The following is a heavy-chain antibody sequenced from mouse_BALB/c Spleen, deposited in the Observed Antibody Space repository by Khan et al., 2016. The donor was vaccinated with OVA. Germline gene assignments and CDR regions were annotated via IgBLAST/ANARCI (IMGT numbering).Heavy chain of an antibody. CDR3: SRSGYGTFAY. CDR1: GYTFTNYY. D-gene: IGHD2-1*01. CDR2: INPSNGGT. V-gene: IGHV1S81*02. J-gene: IGHJ3*01. Sequence: QVQLQQSGAELVKPGASVRLSCKASGYTFTNYYLYWVKQRPGHGLEWIGDINPSNGGTNFNEKFKNKVTLPVDKSSSTAYMQLSSLTSEDSAVYYCSRSGYGTFAYWGQGTLVTVSA.